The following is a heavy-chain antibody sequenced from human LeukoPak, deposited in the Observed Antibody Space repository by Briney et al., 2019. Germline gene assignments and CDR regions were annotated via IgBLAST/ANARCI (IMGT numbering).Heavy chain of an antibody. CDR2: ISYDGSNK. CDR3: ARQTTRLAGFDY. J-gene: IGHJ4*02. V-gene: IGHV3-30-3*01. D-gene: IGHD1-14*01. Sequence: GRSLRLSCAASGFTFSSYAMHWVRQAPGKGLEWVAVISYDGSNKYYADSVKGRFTISRDNSKNTLYLQMNSLRAEDTAVYYCARQTTRLAGFDYWGQGTLVTVSS. CDR1: GFTFSSYA.